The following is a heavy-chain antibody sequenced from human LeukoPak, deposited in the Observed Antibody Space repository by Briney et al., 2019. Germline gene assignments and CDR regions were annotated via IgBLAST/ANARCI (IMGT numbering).Heavy chain of an antibody. V-gene: IGHV1-2*02. CDR1: GYTFTGYY. D-gene: IGHD3-3*01. Sequence: GASVKVSCKASGYTFTGYYMHWVRQAPGQGLEWMGWINPNSGGTNYAQKFQGRVTMTRDTSISTAYMELSRLRSDDTAVYYCARATQYYDFWSGYGNWGQGTLVTVSS. J-gene: IGHJ4*02. CDR2: INPNSGGT. CDR3: ARATQYYDFWSGYGN.